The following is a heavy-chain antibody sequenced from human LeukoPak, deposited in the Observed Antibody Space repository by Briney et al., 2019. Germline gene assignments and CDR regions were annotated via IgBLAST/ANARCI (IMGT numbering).Heavy chain of an antibody. CDR3: VRRLGFYDSSGYYGDY. CDR2: IKEDGSEK. J-gene: IGHJ4*02. V-gene: IGHV3-7*01. D-gene: IGHD3-22*01. Sequence: PGGSLRLSCAASGFTFSNFWMSWVRQAPGKGPEWVANIKEDGSEKYYVDSVEGRLTISRDDAKSSLFLQMTSLRAEDTAVYYCVRRLGFYDSSGYYGDYWGQGTLVTVSA. CDR1: GFTFSNFW.